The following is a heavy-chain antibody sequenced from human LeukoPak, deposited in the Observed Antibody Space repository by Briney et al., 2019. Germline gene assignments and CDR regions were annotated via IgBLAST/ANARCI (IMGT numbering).Heavy chain of an antibody. CDR3: ARDSGGSYYLYYFDY. CDR1: GFTFSSYA. V-gene: IGHV3-23*01. CDR2: LSGSGGST. J-gene: IGHJ4*02. D-gene: IGHD1-26*01. Sequence: GGSLRLSCAASGFTFSSYAMSWVRQAPGKGLEWVSALSGSGGSTYYADSVKGRFTIPRDNSKNTLYLQMNSLRAEDTAVYYCARDSGGSYYLYYFDYWGQGTLVTVSS.